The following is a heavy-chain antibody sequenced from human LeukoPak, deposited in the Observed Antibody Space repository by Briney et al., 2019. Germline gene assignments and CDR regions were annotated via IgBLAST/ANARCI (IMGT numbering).Heavy chain of an antibody. D-gene: IGHD2-15*01. CDR2: IYYSGST. CDR1: GGSISSYY. CDR3: ARDQDRGWFDP. V-gene: IGHV4-59*13. J-gene: IGHJ5*02. Sequence: SETLSLTCTVSGGSISSYYWSWIRQPPGKGLEWIGYIYYSGSTNYNPSLKSRVTISVDTSKSQFSLKLSSVTAADTAVYYCARDQDRGWFDPWGQGTLVTVSS.